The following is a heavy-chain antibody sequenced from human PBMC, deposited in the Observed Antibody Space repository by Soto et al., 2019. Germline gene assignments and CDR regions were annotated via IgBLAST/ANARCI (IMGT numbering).Heavy chain of an antibody. J-gene: IGHJ3*01. Sequence: QVQLQESGPGLVKPSQTLSLTCTVSGGSISSGDYYWSWIRQHPGKGLEWIGYIYYSGSTYYSPSLKRRVTISVDTSNNQFSLKLSSVTAADTAVYYCASRSYDFDAFDVWGQGTMVTVSS. V-gene: IGHV4-31*03. D-gene: IGHD3-3*01. CDR1: GGSISSGDYY. CDR3: ASRSYDFDAFDV. CDR2: IYYSGST.